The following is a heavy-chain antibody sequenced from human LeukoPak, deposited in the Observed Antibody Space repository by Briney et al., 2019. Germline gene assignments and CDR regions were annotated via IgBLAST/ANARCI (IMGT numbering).Heavy chain of an antibody. D-gene: IGHD3-3*01. J-gene: IGHJ4*02. V-gene: IGHV4-34*01. CDR3: AREKNDITIFGVVILD. CDR2: INHSGST. CDR1: GGSFSGYY. Sequence: PSETLSLTCAVYGGSFSGYYWSWIRQPPGKGLEWIGEINHSGSTNYNPSLKSRVTMSVDTSKNQFSLKLSSVTAADTAVYYCAREKNDITIFGVVILDWGQGTLVTVSS.